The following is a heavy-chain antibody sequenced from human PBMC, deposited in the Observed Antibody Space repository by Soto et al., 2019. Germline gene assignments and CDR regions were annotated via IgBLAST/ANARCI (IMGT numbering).Heavy chain of an antibody. CDR2: IYYSGST. J-gene: IGHJ4*02. V-gene: IGHV4-59*12. CDR3: ARDRGTTVTTFFDY. CDR1: GGSISSYY. Sequence: SETLSLTCTVSGGSISSYYWSWIRQPPGKGLERIGYIYYSGSTNYNPSLKSRVTISVDTSKNQFSLKLSSVTAADTAVYYCARDRGTTVTTFFDYWRQGTLVTVSA. D-gene: IGHD4-17*01.